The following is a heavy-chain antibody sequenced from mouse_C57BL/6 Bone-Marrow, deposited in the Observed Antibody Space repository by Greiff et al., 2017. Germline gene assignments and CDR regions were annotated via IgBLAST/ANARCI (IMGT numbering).Heavy chain of an antibody. CDR3: ARHNDDCPFAY. V-gene: IGHV5-6*01. CDR1: GFTFSSYG. J-gene: IGHJ3*01. D-gene: IGHD2-4*01. Sequence: EVKLVESGGDLVKPGGSLKLSCAASGFTFSSYGMSWVRQTPDKRLEWVATISSGGSYTYYPDSVKGRFTISRDNAKNTLYLQMSSLKTEDTAMYYCARHNDDCPFAYWGQGTLVTVSA. CDR2: ISSGGSYT.